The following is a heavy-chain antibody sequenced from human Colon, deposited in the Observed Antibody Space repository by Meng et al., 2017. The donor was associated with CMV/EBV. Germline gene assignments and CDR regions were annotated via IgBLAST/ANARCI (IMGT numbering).Heavy chain of an antibody. V-gene: IGHV3-23*01. CDR2: VSGTGGST. Sequence: GGSLRLSCAASGFTFSSYAMSWVRQAPGKGLEWVSGVSGTGGSTYYADSVKGRFTISRDNSKNTLYLEMNSLRAEDTAVYYCAKRVFGVGHYFDYWGQGTLVTVSS. J-gene: IGHJ4*02. CDR1: GFTFSSYA. CDR3: AKRVFGVGHYFDY. D-gene: IGHD3-3*01.